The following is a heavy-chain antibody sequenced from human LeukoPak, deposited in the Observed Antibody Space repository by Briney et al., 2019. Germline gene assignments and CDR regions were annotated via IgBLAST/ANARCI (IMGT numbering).Heavy chain of an antibody. Sequence: PSETLSLTCTVSGGSISSYYWSWIRQPPGKGLEWIGYIYYSGSTNYNPSLKSRVTISVDTSKNQFSLKLSSVTAADTAVYYCARSSLAMGAFDIWGQGTMVTVSS. D-gene: IGHD5-24*01. CDR3: ARSSLAMGAFDI. CDR1: GGSISSYY. V-gene: IGHV4-59*08. J-gene: IGHJ3*02. CDR2: IYYSGST.